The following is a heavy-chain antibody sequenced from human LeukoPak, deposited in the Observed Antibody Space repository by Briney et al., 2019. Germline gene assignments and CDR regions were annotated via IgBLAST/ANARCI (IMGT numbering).Heavy chain of an antibody. CDR3: AKAGPYYDFWSGYYLALGGDYGMDV. CDR2: ISYDGSNK. J-gene: IGHJ6*02. Sequence: GGSLRLSCAASGFTFSSYGMHWVRQAPGKGLEWVAVISYDGSNKYYADSVKGRFTISRDNSKNTLYLQMNSLRAEDTAVYYCAKAGPYYDFWSGYYLALGGDYGMDVWGQGTTVTVSS. D-gene: IGHD3-3*01. V-gene: IGHV3-30*18. CDR1: GFTFSSYG.